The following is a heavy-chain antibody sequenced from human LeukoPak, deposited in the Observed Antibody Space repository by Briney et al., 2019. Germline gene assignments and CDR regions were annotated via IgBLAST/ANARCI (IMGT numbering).Heavy chain of an antibody. V-gene: IGHV3-15*01. J-gene: IGHJ4*02. CDR2: IKSKTDGGTT. CDR1: GFTFSNAW. CDR3: ATDLRWELPNFLDY. D-gene: IGHD1-26*01. Sequence: PGGSLRLSCAASGFTFSNAWMSWVRQAPGKGLEWVGRIKSKTDGGTTDYAAPVKGRITISRDDSKSTLQLQMNSLKTEDTAVYYCATDLRWELPNFLDYWGQGTLVTVSS.